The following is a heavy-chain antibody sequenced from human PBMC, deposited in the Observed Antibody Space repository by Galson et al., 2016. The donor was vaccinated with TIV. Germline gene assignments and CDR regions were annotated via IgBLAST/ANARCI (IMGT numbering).Heavy chain of an antibody. V-gene: IGHV4-38-2*02. CDR1: GYSISSADY. Sequence: ETLSLTCTVSGYSISSADYWAWIRPPPERGLEWLGYISHSGSTSYNPSLKTRVSISLDTSRNHFSLSLTSVTAADTAVYFCARQGNDYRGRFDPWGQGMLVTVS. D-gene: IGHD4-11*01. CDR3: ARQGNDYRGRFDP. J-gene: IGHJ5*01. CDR2: ISHSGST.